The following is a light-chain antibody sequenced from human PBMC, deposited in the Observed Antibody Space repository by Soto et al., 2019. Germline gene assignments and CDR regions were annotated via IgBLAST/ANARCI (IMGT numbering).Light chain of an antibody. CDR2: DVA. CDR1: RSDVGGYKY. V-gene: IGLV2-11*01. Sequence: QSALTQPRSVSGSPGQSVTISCTGSRSDVGGYKYVSWYQQFPGNAPKLIIYDVAKRPSGVPGRFSGSKSGNTVFLTIFGLQAEDEADYYCCSYGGGRTPLGFGGGTKLTVL. J-gene: IGLJ2*01. CDR3: CSYGGGRTPLG.